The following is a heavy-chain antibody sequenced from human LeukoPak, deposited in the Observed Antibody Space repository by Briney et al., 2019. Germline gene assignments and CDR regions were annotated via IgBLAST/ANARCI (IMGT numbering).Heavy chain of an antibody. CDR3: ARPAVTDGDYGDPGWFDP. CDR2: VDPSDSYT. CDR1: GYSFTSYW. D-gene: IGHD4-17*01. V-gene: IGHV5-10-1*01. J-gene: IGHJ5*02. Sequence: GESLKISCKGSGYSFTSYWISWVRQMPGKGLEWMRRVDPSDSYTNYSPSFQGHVTISADKSISTAYLQWRSLKASDTAMYYCARPAVTDGDYGDPGWFDPWGQGTLVTVSS.